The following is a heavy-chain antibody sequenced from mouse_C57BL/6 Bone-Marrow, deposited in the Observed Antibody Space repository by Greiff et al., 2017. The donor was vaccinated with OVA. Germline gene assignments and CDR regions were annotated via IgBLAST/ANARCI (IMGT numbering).Heavy chain of an antibody. Sequence: EVKLMESGAELVRPGASVKLSCTASGFNIKDDYMHWVKQRPEQGLEWIGWIDPENGDTEYASKFQGKATITADTSSNTAYLQLSSLTSEDTAVYYCTTGDDGYYLAYWGQGTLVTVSA. CDR1: GFNIKDDY. J-gene: IGHJ3*01. CDR3: TTGDDGYYLAY. CDR2: IDPENGDT. V-gene: IGHV14-4*01. D-gene: IGHD2-3*01.